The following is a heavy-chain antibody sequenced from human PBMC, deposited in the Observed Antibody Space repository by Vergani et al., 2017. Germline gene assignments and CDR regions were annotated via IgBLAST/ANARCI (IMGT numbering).Heavy chain of an antibody. CDR1: PSTSPPSS. CDR2: IDPGDSDT. D-gene: IGHD6-19*01. V-gene: IGHV5-51*01. Sequence: LLPSPPHVQTPPPSLLLPSPPSPSTSPPSSPLSLPQSPGTGRECVGIIDPGDSDTRYSPSFQGQVTISADKSISTAYLQWSSLKASDTAMYYCARSARIAVAGTFDYWGQGTLVTVSS. J-gene: IGHJ4*02. CDR3: ARSARIAVAGTFDY.